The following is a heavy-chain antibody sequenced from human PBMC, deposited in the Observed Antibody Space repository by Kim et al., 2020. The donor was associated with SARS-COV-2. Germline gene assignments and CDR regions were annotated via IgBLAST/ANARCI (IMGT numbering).Heavy chain of an antibody. CDR2: IIPILGIA. V-gene: IGHV1-69*04. CDR3: ARDSRGTMVRGVITYYYYGMDV. D-gene: IGHD3-10*01. Sequence: SVKVSCKASGGTFSSYAISWVRQAPGQGLEWMGRIIPILGIANYAQKFQGRVTITADKSTSTAYMELSSLRSEDMAVYYCARDSRGTMVRGVITYYYYGMDVWGQGTTVTVSS. CDR1: GGTFSSYA. J-gene: IGHJ6*02.